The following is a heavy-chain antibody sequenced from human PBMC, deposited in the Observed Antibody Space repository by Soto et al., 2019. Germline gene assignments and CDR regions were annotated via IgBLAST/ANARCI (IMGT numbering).Heavy chain of an antibody. CDR1: GFTFSSYS. J-gene: IGHJ3*02. CDR2: ISSSSSYI. CDR3: ARRYCSSPPCPRKTRGLFGSFDFGEPTTNSFDI. Sequence: GGSLRLSCAASGFTFSSYSMNWVRQAPGKGLEWVSSISSSSSYIYYADSVKGRFTISRDNAKNSLYLQMNSLRAEDTAVYYCARRYCSSPPCPRKTRGLFGSFDFGEPTTNSFDIWGQGTMVTVSS. D-gene: IGHD2-2*01. V-gene: IGHV3-21*04.